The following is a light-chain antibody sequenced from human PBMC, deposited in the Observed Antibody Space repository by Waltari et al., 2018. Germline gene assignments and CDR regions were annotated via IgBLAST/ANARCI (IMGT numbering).Light chain of an antibody. CDR3: QQYFTSPYT. V-gene: IGKV1-NL1*01. CDR1: QGILNS. J-gene: IGKJ2*01. CDR2: TAS. Sequence: DIQMTQSPYSLSASVGDTVTITCRASQGILNSFAWYQKKPGKAPKVLVSTASRLQSVVPSRFSGSGSGTLYTLTISSLQPEDFASYYCQQYFTSPYTFGQGTKLEIK.